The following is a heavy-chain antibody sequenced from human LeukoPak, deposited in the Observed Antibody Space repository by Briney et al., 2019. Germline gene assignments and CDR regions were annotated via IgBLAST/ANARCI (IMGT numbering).Heavy chain of an antibody. V-gene: IGHV3-9*01. CDR2: ISWNSGSI. D-gene: IGHD4-17*01. CDR1: GFTFDDYA. Sequence: GRSLRLSCAASGFTFDDYAMHWVRQAPGKGLEWVSGISWNSGSIGYADSVKGRFTISRDNAKNSLYLQMNSLRAEDTALYYCAKDMGWRATTVTSYFDYWGQGTLVTVPS. CDR3: AKDMGWRATTVTSYFDY. J-gene: IGHJ4*02.